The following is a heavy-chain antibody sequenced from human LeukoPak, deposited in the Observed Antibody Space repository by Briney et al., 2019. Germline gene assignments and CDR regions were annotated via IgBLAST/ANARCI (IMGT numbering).Heavy chain of an antibody. D-gene: IGHD6-13*01. CDR2: INWNGGST. CDR3: AGDFDPGLAAAGPYFDY. CDR1: GFTFDDYG. J-gene: IGHJ4*02. V-gene: IGHV3-20*04. Sequence: GGSLRLSCAASGFTFDDYGMSWVRQAPGKGLEWVSGINWNGGSTGYADSVKGRFTISRDNAKNSLYLQMNSLRAEDTALYYCAGDFDPGLAAAGPYFDYWGQGTLVTVSS.